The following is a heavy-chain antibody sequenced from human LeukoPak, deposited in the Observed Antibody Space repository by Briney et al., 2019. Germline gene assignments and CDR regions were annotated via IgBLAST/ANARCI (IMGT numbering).Heavy chain of an antibody. Sequence: PGGSLRLSCAASGFTFSSHWMSWVRQAPGKGLEWVANIKQDGSEKYYVDSVKGRFTISRDNAKNSLYLQMNSLRAEDTAVYYCARMRWYSSSWPDAFDIWGQGTMVTVSS. CDR2: IKQDGSEK. CDR3: ARMRWYSSSWPDAFDI. V-gene: IGHV3-7*01. J-gene: IGHJ3*02. CDR1: GFTFSSHW. D-gene: IGHD6-13*01.